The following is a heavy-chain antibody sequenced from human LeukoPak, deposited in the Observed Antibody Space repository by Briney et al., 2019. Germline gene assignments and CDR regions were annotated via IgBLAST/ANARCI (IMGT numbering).Heavy chain of an antibody. J-gene: IGHJ4*02. CDR3: ARGVRWLQLSYFDY. Sequence: SETLSLTCPVPSGSISSGVYYWSSIRQHPGKGLEWIGYIYYSGSTYYNPSLKSRVTISVDTSKNQFSLKLSSVTAADTAVYYCARGVRWLQLSYFDYWGQGTLVTVSS. V-gene: IGHV4-31*03. CDR2: IYYSGST. D-gene: IGHD5-24*01. CDR1: SGSISSGVYY.